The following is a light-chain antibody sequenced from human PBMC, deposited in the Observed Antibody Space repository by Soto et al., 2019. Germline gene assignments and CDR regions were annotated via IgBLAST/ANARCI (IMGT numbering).Light chain of an antibody. CDR3: SSYTSSGTGGL. CDR1: SSDVGGYDH. Sequence: QSALTQPASVSGSPGQSITISCSGTSSDVGGYDHVSWYQHHPGEAPKLMIYEVSYRPSGVSTRFSGSKSGNTASLTISGLQAGDEADYYCSSYTSSGTGGLFGGGTKLTVL. V-gene: IGLV2-14*01. J-gene: IGLJ2*01. CDR2: EVS.